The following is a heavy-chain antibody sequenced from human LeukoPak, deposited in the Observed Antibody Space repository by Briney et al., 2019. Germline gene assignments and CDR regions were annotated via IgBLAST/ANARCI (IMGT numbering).Heavy chain of an antibody. CDR1: GLTFSSYW. V-gene: IGHV3-7*01. J-gene: IGHJ3*02. Sequence: PGGSLRLSCAASGLTFSSYWMRWVRQAPGKGLEWVATIKQDGSETYYVDSVKGRFTISRDDAKNSLYLQMNSLRADDTAVYYCARGDSGWGGGDAFHIWGQGTMVIVSS. CDR3: ARGDSGWGGGDAFHI. CDR2: IKQDGSET. D-gene: IGHD3-10*01.